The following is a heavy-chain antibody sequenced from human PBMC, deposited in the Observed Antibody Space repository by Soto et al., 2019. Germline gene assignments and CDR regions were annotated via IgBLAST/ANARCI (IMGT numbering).Heavy chain of an antibody. Sequence: ASVKVSCKASGGTFYTYTFSWVRQAPGQGLEWMGSITPIYPTTNYAERFQGRLTITADGSTHTAYMDLTSLTSEDTAVYYCARIPRYSFPTSDDLDSWGQGTLVTVSS. CDR3: ARIPRYSFPTSDDLDS. CDR1: GGTFYTYT. J-gene: IGHJ4*02. V-gene: IGHV1-69*13. CDR2: ITPIYPTT. D-gene: IGHD5-18*01.